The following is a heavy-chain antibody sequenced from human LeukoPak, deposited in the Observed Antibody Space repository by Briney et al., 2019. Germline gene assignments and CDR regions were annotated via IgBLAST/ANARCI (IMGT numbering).Heavy chain of an antibody. D-gene: IGHD3-16*01. Sequence: KTSETLSLTCSVSGGSITDHYWSWIRQPPGKGLEWIAYIYNTGAPNYNPSLNARVTMSLDMSKNQFFLRLSSVTAADTAVYYCARGHYDFAPWGQGILVTVSS. J-gene: IGHJ5*02. CDR2: IYNTGAP. CDR1: GGSITDHY. V-gene: IGHV4-59*08. CDR3: ARGHYDFAP.